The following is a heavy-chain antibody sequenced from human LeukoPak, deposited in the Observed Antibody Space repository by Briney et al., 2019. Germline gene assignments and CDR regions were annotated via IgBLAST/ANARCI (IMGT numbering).Heavy chain of an antibody. CDR1: GGSISDYY. J-gene: IGHJ5*02. CDR2: IQYSGTI. V-gene: IGHV4-59*01. Sequence: PSETLSLTCTVSGGSISDYYWSWIRQPPGKRLEWIGYIQYSGTINYNPSLQSRVTISVDTSQNQFSLKLNSVTAADTAVYFCARGGREVPTNWFDPWGQGTLITVSS. CDR3: ARGGREVPTNWFDP. D-gene: IGHD1-26*01.